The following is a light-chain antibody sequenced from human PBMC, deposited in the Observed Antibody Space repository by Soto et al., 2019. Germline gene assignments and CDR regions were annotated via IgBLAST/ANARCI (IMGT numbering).Light chain of an antibody. CDR3: QQYKTYRYN. Sequence: DIQMTQSPSTLSASVGDRVTITCRARQSIDRWLAWYQQKPGKAPKLLIYRASSLESGDPSRVSGSGSGTEFTLTISSLQHDDFATYYCQQYKTYRYNLAQGTKREIK. J-gene: IGKJ2*01. V-gene: IGKV1-5*03. CDR1: QSIDRW. CDR2: RAS.